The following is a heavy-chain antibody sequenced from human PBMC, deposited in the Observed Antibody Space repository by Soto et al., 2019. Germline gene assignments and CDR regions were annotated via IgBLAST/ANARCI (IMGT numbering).Heavy chain of an antibody. Sequence: GESLKISCKGSGYTFTDYWIGWVRQLPGKGLEWMGIIYPGDSDTRYSPSFQGHVTITVDKSTSTAYLQWSSLKASDTAMYYCARHAYGYNNYYFDYWGQGTLVTVSS. D-gene: IGHD4-4*01. CDR2: IYPGDSDT. J-gene: IGHJ4*02. CDR3: ARHAYGYNNYYFDY. V-gene: IGHV5-51*01. CDR1: GYTFTDYW.